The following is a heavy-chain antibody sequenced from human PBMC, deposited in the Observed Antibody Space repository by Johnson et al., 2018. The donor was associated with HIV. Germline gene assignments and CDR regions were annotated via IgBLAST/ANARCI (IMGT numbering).Heavy chain of an antibody. Sequence: QVQLVESGGGLVQPGGSLRVSCAASRFMFSSYWMSWVRQAPGKGLEWVAFIRYDGSNKYYAESVKGRFSISRDNSKNTLYLQMNSLRADDTAVYYCATDGPCSTSWYCTFDIWGQGTMVTVSS. CDR1: RFMFSSYW. D-gene: IGHD6-13*01. CDR2: IRYDGSNK. V-gene: IGHV3-30*02. CDR3: ATDGPCSTSWYCTFDI. J-gene: IGHJ3*02.